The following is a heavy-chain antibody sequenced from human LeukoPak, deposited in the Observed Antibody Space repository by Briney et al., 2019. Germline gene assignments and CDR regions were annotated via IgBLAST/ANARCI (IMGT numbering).Heavy chain of an antibody. CDR1: GGSISSYY. V-gene: IGHV3-53*01. J-gene: IGHJ4*02. Sequence: ETLSLTCTVSGGSISSYYWSWIRQPPGKGLEWVSVIYIGGGTYYADSVKGRFTVSRDTSKNTVFLQMNSLRAEDTAVYYCARDRAMGYWGQGTLVTVSS. CDR2: IYIGGGT. CDR3: ARDRAMGY.